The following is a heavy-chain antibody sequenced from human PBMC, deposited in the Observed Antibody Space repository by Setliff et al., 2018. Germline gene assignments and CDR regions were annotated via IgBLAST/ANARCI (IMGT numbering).Heavy chain of an antibody. CDR3: AREQWLDPPGYYYMDV. V-gene: IGHV4-4*07. D-gene: IGHD6-19*01. CDR1: GGSISSYY. J-gene: IGHJ6*03. CDR2: IYIGGSA. Sequence: PSETLSLTCTVAGGSISSYYGSWTRQPAGKGLEWIGHIYIGGSANYNPSLKSRVTMSIDTSKNQFSLKLNSVTAADMAVYYCAREQWLDPPGYYYMDVWAKGTTVTVSS.